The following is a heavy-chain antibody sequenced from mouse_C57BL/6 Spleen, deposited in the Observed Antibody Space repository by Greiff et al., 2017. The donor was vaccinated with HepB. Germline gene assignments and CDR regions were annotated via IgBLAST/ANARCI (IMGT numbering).Heavy chain of an antibody. J-gene: IGHJ2*01. CDR1: GYTFTSYN. CDR3: ARGEHEFYYFDY. CDR2: IYPGNGDT. Sequence: LQQSGAELVRPGASVKMSCKASGYTFTSYNMHWVKQTPRQGLEWSGAIYPGNGDTSYNQTFKGKATLTVDKSSSTDYMQLSRLTSENSAVYFWARGEHEFYYFDYWGQGTTLTVSS. V-gene: IGHV1-12*01.